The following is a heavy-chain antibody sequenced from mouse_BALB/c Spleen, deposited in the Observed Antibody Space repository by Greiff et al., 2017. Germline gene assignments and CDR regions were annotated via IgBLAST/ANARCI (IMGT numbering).Heavy chain of an antibody. CDR2: IDPANGNT. CDR3: ARGVYGLYAMDC. CDR1: GFNIKDTY. J-gene: IGHJ4*01. Sequence: VQLQQSGAELVKPGASVKLSCTASGFNIKDTYMHWVKQRPEQGLEWIGRIDPANGNTKYDPKFQGKATITADTSSNTAYLQLSSLTSEDTAVYYCARGVYGLYAMDCWGQGTSVTVSS. D-gene: IGHD1-1*01. V-gene: IGHV14-3*02.